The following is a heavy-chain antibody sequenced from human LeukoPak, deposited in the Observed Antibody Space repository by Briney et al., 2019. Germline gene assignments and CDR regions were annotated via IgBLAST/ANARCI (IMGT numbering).Heavy chain of an antibody. V-gene: IGHV3-7*01. Sequence: PGGSLRLSCAASGFTFSNYWMTWVRQAQGKGLEWVANIKQDGSEKYYVDSVKGRFSISRDNAKNSLYLQMNSLRVEDTAVYYCAAGYYYYYMVVWGKGTTVTISS. CDR2: IKQDGSEK. CDR3: AAGYYYYYMVV. J-gene: IGHJ6*03. CDR1: GFTFSNYW.